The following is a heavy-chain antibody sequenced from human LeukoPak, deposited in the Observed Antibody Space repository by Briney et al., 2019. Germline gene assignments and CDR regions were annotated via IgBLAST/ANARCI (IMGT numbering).Heavy chain of an antibody. V-gene: IGHV1-69*13. CDR1: GYTFTSYY. J-gene: IGHJ4*02. CDR2: IIPIFGTA. D-gene: IGHD5-12*01. CDR3: ARVDGYSGYEEYFDY. Sequence: SVKVSCKASGYTFTSYYMHWVRQAPGQGLEWMGGIIPIFGTANYAQKFQGRVTITADESTSTAYMELSSLRSEDTAVYYCARVDGYSGYEEYFDYWGQGTLVTVSS.